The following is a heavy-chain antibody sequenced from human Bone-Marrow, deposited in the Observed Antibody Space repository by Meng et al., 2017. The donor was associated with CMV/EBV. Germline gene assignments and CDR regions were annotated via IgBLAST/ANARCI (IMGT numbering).Heavy chain of an antibody. J-gene: IGHJ4*02. CDR2: ISSSSSYI. Sequence: GGSLRLSCAASGFTFSSYSMNWVRQAPGKGLEWVSSISSSSSYIYYADSVKGRFTISRDNAKNSLYLQMNSLRAEDTALYYCAKGSTMIVVVSTFDYWGQGTLVTVSS. CDR3: AKGSTMIVVVSTFDY. CDR1: GFTFSSYS. D-gene: IGHD3-22*01. V-gene: IGHV3-21*04.